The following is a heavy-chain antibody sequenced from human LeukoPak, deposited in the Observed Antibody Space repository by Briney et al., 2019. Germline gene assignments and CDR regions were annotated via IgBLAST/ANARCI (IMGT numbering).Heavy chain of an antibody. CDR2: INHSGST. Sequence: SETLSLTCTVSGGSISSYYWSWIRQPPGKGLEWIGEINHSGSTNYNPSLKSRVTISVDTSKNQFSLKLSSVTAADTAVYYCARGNEAPAAAIAEKYYFDYWGQGTLVTVSS. CDR1: GGSISSYY. CDR3: ARGNEAPAAAIAEKYYFDY. V-gene: IGHV4-34*01. J-gene: IGHJ4*02. D-gene: IGHD6-13*01.